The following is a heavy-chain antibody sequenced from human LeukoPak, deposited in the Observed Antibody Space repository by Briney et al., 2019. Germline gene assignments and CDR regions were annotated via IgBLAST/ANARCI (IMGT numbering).Heavy chain of an antibody. CDR3: ARLFGGVTTFDY. Sequence: SGGSLRLSCAASGFSISNYWMSWVRQGPGKGLEWVASINPDGSAERYVDSVKGRFTISRGNAKNSMYLQMNSLSAEDTALFYCARLFGGVTTFDYWGQGTLVTVSS. CDR1: GFSISNYW. CDR2: INPDGSAE. V-gene: IGHV3-7*01. J-gene: IGHJ4*02. D-gene: IGHD4-17*01.